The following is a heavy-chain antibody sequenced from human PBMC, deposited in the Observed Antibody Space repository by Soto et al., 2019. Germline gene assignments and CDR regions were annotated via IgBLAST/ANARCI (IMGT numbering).Heavy chain of an antibody. D-gene: IGHD3-16*01. Sequence: QLQLQESGPGLVKPSETLSLTCTVSGGSISSISYYWGWIRQPPGMGLEWIGSIYDSETTYYHPSLKSRVTISVDTSKNQFSLQLSSVTAADTAVYYCARRSVFGYFYAMDVWGQGTTVTVSS. J-gene: IGHJ6*02. CDR2: IYDSETT. CDR1: GGSISSISYY. V-gene: IGHV4-39*01. CDR3: ARRSVFGYFYAMDV.